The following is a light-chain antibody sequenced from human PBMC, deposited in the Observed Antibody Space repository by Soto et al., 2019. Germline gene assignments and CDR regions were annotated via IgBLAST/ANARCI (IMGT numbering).Light chain of an antibody. CDR3: QHSYSTPPT. V-gene: IGKV1-39*01. J-gene: IGKJ1*01. CDR1: QTVNTY. Sequence: DIQMTQSPSSLSASVGDRVTITCRASQTVNTYLNWYQQRPGKAPKLLISAASSLKSGVPSRFSGSGSGTDFTLTISSLQPEDSATYYCQHSYSTPPTFGQGTRMEIK. CDR2: AAS.